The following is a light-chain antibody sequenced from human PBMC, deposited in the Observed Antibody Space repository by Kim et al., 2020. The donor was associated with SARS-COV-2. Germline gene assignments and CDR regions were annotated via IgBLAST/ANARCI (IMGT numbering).Light chain of an antibody. V-gene: IGLV3-1*01. Sequence: SVSHAQTASFTCSGDKLGDKYTSWYQPRPGQSPVLVIYQDTKRPSGIPERFSGSNSGNTATLTIGEAQAMDEADYYCQAWDSSTVVFGGGTQLTVL. CDR1: KLGDKY. CDR2: QDT. J-gene: IGLJ3*02. CDR3: QAWDSSTVV.